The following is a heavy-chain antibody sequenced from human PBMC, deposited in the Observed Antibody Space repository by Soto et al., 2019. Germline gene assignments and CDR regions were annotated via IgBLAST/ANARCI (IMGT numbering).Heavy chain of an antibody. CDR1: GFTFTSYG. V-gene: IGHV3-30*03. CDR3: VRSRDGYSFYFYYGMDG. J-gene: IGHJ6*02. CDR2: ILHDGSAE. Sequence: PGGSLRLSCAASGFTFTSYGMHWVRRAPGKGLEWMALILHDGSAEYYADSVKGRFTISRDNSKNTLYLQMNSLRAEDTAVYYCVRSRDGYSFYFYYGMDGWGQGTTVTVSS. D-gene: IGHD4-4*01.